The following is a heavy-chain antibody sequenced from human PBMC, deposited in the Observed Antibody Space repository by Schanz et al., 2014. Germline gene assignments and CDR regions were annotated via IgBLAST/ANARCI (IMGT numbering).Heavy chain of an antibody. CDR3: AKALKPYIASRNGLDV. J-gene: IGHJ6*02. CDR1: RFAFSNCG. D-gene: IGHD3-16*01. V-gene: IGHV3-30*02. CDR2: IRYDASNE. Sequence: QAQLVESGGGVVQPGGSLRLSCAASRFAFSNCGMHWVRQAPCKGLEWVAFIRYDASNEYYADSVKGRFTISRDNSKNTLYLQMNSLRPDDTAVYYCAKALKPYIASRNGLDVWGHGTTVTVSS.